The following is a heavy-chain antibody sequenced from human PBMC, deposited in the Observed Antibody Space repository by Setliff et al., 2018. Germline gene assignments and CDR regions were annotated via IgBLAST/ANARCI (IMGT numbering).Heavy chain of an antibody. CDR3: ARDRGQVTVNNRYGFYYYGMDV. Sequence: GGSLRLSCAASGFTFSSSAMAWVRQAPGKGLEWVSAISSTITSTYYADSVKGRFTISRDNSKNTVYLRMNALRAEDTGLYYCARDRGQVTVNNRYGFYYYGMDVWGQGTTVTVSS. D-gene: IGHD3-16*02. CDR2: ISSTITST. V-gene: IGHV3-23*01. J-gene: IGHJ6*02. CDR1: GFTFSSSA.